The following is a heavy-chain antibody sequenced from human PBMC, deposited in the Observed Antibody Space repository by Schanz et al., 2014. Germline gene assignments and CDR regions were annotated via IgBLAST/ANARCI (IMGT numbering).Heavy chain of an antibody. Sequence: QVQMVQSGAEVKKPGASVKVSCKASGYPFSNYGISWLRQAPGQGFEWMAWMSYNGNTKYAQSLQGRVTMTTDTSTGTAYMELRSLRSDDTAVYYCARGPSTGAFDIWGQGTMVTGSS. J-gene: IGHJ3*02. CDR2: MSYNGNT. V-gene: IGHV1-18*01. CDR1: GYPFSNYG. CDR3: ARGPSTGAFDI.